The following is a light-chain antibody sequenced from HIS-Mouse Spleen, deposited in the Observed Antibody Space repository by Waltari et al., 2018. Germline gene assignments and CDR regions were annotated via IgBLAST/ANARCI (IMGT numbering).Light chain of an antibody. CDR3: AAWDDSLSGPWV. CDR1: SSNIGSNY. CDR2: RNN. V-gene: IGLV1-47*01. J-gene: IGLJ3*02. Sequence: QSVLTQPPSASGTPGQRVTISCSGSSSNIGSNYVYWYQQLPGTAPKLLIYRNNPRPSGVPDRFSGSKSGTSASLAISELRSEDEADYYCAAWDDSLSGPWVFGGGTKLTVL.